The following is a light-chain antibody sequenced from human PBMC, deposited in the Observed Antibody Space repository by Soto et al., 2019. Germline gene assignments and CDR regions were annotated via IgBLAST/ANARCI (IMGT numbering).Light chain of an antibody. CDR3: SSYTVRTTWV. CDR2: EVN. V-gene: IGLV2-14*01. J-gene: IGLJ3*02. CDR1: GSDIGGYKY. Sequence: QSALTQPASVSGSPGQSITISCTGTGSDIGGYKYVSWYQQHPGKAPKLLIFEVNNPPSGVSHRFSGSKSGYTASLIISGLQAEDEADYYCSSYTVRTTWVFGGGTKLTVL.